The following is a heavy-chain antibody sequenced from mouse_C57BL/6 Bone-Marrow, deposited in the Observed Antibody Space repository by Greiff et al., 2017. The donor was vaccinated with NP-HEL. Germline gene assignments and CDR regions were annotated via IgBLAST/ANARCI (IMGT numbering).Heavy chain of an antibody. V-gene: IGHV1-26*01. D-gene: IGHD1-2*01. J-gene: IGHJ1*03. CDR2: INPNNGGT. CDR1: GYTFTDYY. Sequence: EVQLQQSGPELVKPGASVKISCKASGYTFTDYYMNWVKQSHGKSLEWIGDINPNNGGTSYNQKFKGKATLTVDKSSSTAYMELRSLTSADAAVYYRARGPTAGYYDVRGTGTTVTVA. CDR3: ARGPTAGYYDV.